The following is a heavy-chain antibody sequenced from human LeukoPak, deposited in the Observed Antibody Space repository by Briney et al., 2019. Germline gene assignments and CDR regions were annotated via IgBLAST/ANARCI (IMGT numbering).Heavy chain of an antibody. Sequence: GGSLRLSCAASGFTFSSYSMNWVRQAPGKGLEWVSYISSSSSTIYYADSVKGRFTISRDNAKNSLYLQMNSLRAEDTAVYYCARDNGYSSSGSWFDPWGQGTLVTVSS. J-gene: IGHJ5*02. CDR2: ISSSSSTI. CDR3: ARDNGYSSSGSWFDP. D-gene: IGHD6-13*01. V-gene: IGHV3-48*01. CDR1: GFTFSSYS.